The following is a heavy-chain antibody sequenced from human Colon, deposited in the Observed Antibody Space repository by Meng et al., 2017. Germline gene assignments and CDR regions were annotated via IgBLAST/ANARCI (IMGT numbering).Heavy chain of an antibody. Sequence: QVPLVQSGPVVKTPGASVKLSCKASGYTFTDCYVHWVRQAPGQGLEWMGRIIPSSGVANSAQKFQGRVTLTWDTSISTAYMELSSLRSDDTAIYYCARDGGNYDFDYWGQGTLVTVSS. V-gene: IGHV1-2*06. D-gene: IGHD1-7*01. CDR2: IIPSSGVA. J-gene: IGHJ4*02. CDR3: ARDGGNYDFDY. CDR1: GYTFTDCY.